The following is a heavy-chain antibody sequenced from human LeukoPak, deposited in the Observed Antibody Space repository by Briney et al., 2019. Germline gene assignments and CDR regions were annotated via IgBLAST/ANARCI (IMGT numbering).Heavy chain of an antibody. J-gene: IGHJ3*02. V-gene: IGHV4-59*01. CDR3: AKDSGRDDSSGYLPDDDAFDI. CDR2: IYYSGST. Sequence: SETLSLTCTVSGGSISSYYWSWIRQPPGKGLEWIGYIYYSGSTNYNPSLKSRVTISVDTSKNQFSLKLSSVTAADTAVYYCAKDSGRDDSSGYLPDDDAFDIWGQGTMVTVSS. CDR1: GGSISSYY. D-gene: IGHD3-22*01.